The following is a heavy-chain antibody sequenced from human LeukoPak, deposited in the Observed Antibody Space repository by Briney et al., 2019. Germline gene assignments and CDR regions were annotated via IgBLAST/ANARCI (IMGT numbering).Heavy chain of an antibody. J-gene: IGHJ4*02. Sequence: PGGSLRLSCAASGFTFNNYWMHWVRQAPGKGLVWVSRLYNDGSEANYAVSVRGRFTISRDNARNTLYLQMDSLRADDTAVYYCARASPYCSSTKCYQKLDYWGQGTLDTVSS. D-gene: IGHD2-2*01. CDR3: ARASPYCSSTKCYQKLDY. CDR2: LYNDGSEA. V-gene: IGHV3-74*01. CDR1: GFTFNNYW.